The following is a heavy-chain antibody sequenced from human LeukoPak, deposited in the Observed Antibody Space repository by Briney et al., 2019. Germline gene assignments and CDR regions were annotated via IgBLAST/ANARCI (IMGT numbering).Heavy chain of an antibody. Sequence: TSETLSLTCTVSGGSISSYYWSWIRQPPGKGLEWIGYIYYTRSTHYNPSLKSRVTISVDTSKNQFSLKLSSVTAADTAVYYCARRGYSYGPSGSFDFWGQGTLVTVSS. D-gene: IGHD5-18*01. J-gene: IGHJ4*02. V-gene: IGHV4-59*01. CDR3: ARRGYSYGPSGSFDF. CDR2: IYYTRST. CDR1: GGSISSYY.